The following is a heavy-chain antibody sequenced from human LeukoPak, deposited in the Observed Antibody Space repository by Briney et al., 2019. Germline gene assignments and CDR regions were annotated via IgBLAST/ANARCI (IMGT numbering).Heavy chain of an antibody. D-gene: IGHD1-26*01. CDR3: ARDHSGSYHGRHWFDP. CDR2: ISAYNGNT. Sequence: ASVKVSCKASGYTFTSYGISWVRQAPGRGLEWMGWISAYNGNTNYAQKLQGRVTMTTDTSTSTAYMELRSLRSDDTAVYYCARDHSGSYHGRHWFDPWGQGTLVTVSS. V-gene: IGHV1-18*01. CDR1: GYTFTSYG. J-gene: IGHJ5*02.